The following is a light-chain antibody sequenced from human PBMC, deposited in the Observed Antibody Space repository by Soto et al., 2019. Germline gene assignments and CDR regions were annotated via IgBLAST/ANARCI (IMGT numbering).Light chain of an antibody. CDR1: QSISSW. J-gene: IGKJ5*01. Sequence: DIQMTQSPSTLSASVGDRVTITCRASQSISSWLAWYQQKPGKAPNLLIYDASSLKHGVPSRFSGSGSGTEFTLTISSLQPDDFATYYCHSRAFGQGTRLEIK. CDR2: DAS. V-gene: IGKV1-5*01. CDR3: HSRA.